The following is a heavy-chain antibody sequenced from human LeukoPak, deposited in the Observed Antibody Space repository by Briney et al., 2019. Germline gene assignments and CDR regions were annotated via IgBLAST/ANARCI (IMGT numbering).Heavy chain of an antibody. CDR1: GFTFSSYG. Sequence: GGSLRLSCAASGFTFSSYGMNWVRQAPGKGREWVSYISSSSSTIYYADSVKGRFTISRDNAKNSLYLQMNSLRAEDTAVYYCARDVEGYCSSTSCYTYYYYYMDVWGKGTTVTVSS. J-gene: IGHJ6*03. CDR3: ARDVEGYCSSTSCYTYYYYYMDV. V-gene: IGHV3-48*01. D-gene: IGHD2-2*01. CDR2: ISSSSSTI.